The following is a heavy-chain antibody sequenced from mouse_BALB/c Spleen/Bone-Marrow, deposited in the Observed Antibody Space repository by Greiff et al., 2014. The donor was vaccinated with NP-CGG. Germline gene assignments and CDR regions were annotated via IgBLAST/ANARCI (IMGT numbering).Heavy chain of an antibody. D-gene: IGHD2-14*01. CDR1: GFNIKDTY. CDR3: ARYRLGTYFDY. V-gene: IGHV14-3*02. Sequence: VQLQQPGAELVKPGASVKLSCTASGFNIKDTYIHWVKQRPEQGLEWIGRIDPANVNTKYDPEFQGKATITADTSSNTAYLQLSSLTSEDTAVYYCARYRLGTYFDYWGQGTTLTVSS. J-gene: IGHJ2*01. CDR2: IDPANVNT.